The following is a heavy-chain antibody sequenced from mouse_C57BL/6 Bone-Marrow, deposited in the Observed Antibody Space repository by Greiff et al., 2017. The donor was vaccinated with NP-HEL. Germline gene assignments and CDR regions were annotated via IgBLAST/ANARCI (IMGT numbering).Heavy chain of an antibody. CDR1: GYTFTSYW. Sequence: QVHVKQPGAELVMPGASVKLSCKASGYTFTSYWMHWVKQRPGQGLEWIGEIDPSDSYTNYNQKFKGKSTLTVDKSSSTAYMQLSSLTSEDSAVYYCARQDLYYYGSSHWYFDVWGTGTTVTVSS. D-gene: IGHD1-1*01. CDR3: ARQDLYYYGSSHWYFDV. CDR2: IDPSDSYT. J-gene: IGHJ1*03. V-gene: IGHV1-69*01.